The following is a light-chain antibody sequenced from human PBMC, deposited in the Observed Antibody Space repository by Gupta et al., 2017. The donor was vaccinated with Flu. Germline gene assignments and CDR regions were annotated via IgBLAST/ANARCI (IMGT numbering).Light chain of an antibody. CDR2: AAS. CDR1: QRISSY. CDR3: QQCDSTPYT. V-gene: IGKV1-39*01. Sequence: PSSPSASVGDRVTITCRARQRISSYLHWYQQKPGKAPKLLIYAASRVKSGIPSRFSGSGSGTDFTLTISRLQPEDFATYYCQQCDSTPYTFGQGTKLEIK. J-gene: IGKJ2*01.